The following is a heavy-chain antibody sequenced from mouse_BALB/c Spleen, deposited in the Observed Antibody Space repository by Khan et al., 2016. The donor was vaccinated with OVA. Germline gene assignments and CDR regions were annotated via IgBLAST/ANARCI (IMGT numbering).Heavy chain of an antibody. CDR2: IWGDGIT. Sequence: QVQLKESGPGLVAPSQSLSITCTVSGFSLNSYGVNWVRQPPGKGLEWLGVIWGDGITNYHSALISRLIISKDNSKSQVFLTLNSLQTDDTATYYCTKFTPDYYSMDYWGQGTSVTVSS. D-gene: IGHD1-1*01. CDR3: TKFTPDYYSMDY. CDR1: GFSLNSYG. V-gene: IGHV2-3*01. J-gene: IGHJ4*01.